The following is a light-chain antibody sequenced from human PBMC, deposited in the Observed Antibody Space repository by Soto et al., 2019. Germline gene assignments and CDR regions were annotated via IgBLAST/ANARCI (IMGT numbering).Light chain of an antibody. CDR3: QQYGSSLYT. J-gene: IGKJ2*01. V-gene: IGKV3-20*01. CDR1: QSLDNNY. CDR2: GTS. Sequence: EIVLTQFPATLSLSPGERATLSCRASQSLDNNYLAWYQQKPGQAPRLLIYGTSNRATGIPDRFSGSGSGTDFTLTISRLEPEEFAVYYCQQYGSSLYTFGQGTKLEIK.